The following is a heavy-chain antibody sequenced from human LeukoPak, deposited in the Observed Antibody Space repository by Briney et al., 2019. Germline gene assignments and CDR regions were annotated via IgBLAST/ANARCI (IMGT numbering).Heavy chain of an antibody. Sequence: SETLSLTCTVSGYSISSGYYWGWIRQPPGKGLEWIGSIYYSGSTYYNPSLKGRVTISVDTSKNQFSLKLSSVTAADTAVYYCARHLFCNFDYWGQGTLVTVSS. V-gene: IGHV4-38-2*02. CDR1: GYSISSGYY. D-gene: IGHD2/OR15-2a*01. J-gene: IGHJ4*02. CDR2: IYYSGST. CDR3: ARHLFCNFDY.